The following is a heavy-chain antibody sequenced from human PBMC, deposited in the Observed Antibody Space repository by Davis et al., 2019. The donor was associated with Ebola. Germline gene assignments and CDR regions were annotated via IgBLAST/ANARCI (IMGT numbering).Heavy chain of an antibody. Sequence: ASVKVSCKASGYSFTSYYFHWLRQAPGQGLEWMGIINPSGGSAEYAQKFQGRVTMTRDTSTSTVYMELSSLRSEDTAVYYCARAATVTFDYWGQGTLVTVSS. CDR2: INPSGGSA. D-gene: IGHD4-17*01. CDR3: ARAATVTFDY. J-gene: IGHJ4*02. CDR1: GYSFTSYY. V-gene: IGHV1-46*01.